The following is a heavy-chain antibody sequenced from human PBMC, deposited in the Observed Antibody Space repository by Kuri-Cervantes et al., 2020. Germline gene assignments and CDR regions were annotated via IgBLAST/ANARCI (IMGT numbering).Heavy chain of an antibody. CDR2: MNPNSGNR. D-gene: IGHD3-9*01. Sequence: ASVKVSCKAFEYTFTSYNIHWVRQATGQGLEWMGWMNPNSGNRVSAQKFQGRLSMTRNTSMSTAYMELSSLTSEDTAVYYCARDWRYDILTGRLPYYYYYGMDVWGQGTTVTVSS. CDR3: ARDWRYDILTGRLPYYYYYGMDV. V-gene: IGHV1-8*01. J-gene: IGHJ6*02. CDR1: EYTFTSYN.